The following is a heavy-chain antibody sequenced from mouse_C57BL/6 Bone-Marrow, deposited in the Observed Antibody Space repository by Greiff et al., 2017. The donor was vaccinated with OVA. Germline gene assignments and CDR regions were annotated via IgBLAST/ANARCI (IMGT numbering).Heavy chain of an antibody. Sequence: VQLQQSGAELVRPGASVKLSCTASGFNIKDDYMHWVKQRPEQGLEWIGWIDPENGDTDYASKFQGKATITADTSSNTAYLQLSSLTSEDTAVYYCTTYDYDWDWYFDVCGTGTAVTVSA. D-gene: IGHD2-4*01. CDR3: TTYDYDWDWYFDV. CDR1: GFNIKDDY. J-gene: IGHJ1*03. CDR2: IDPENGDT. V-gene: IGHV14-4*01.